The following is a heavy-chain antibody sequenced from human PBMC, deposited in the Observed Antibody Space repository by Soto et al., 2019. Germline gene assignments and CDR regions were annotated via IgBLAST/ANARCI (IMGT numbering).Heavy chain of an antibody. Sequence: PGGSLRLSCAASGFTFSSYSMNWVRQAPGKGLEWVSYISSSSSTIYYADSVKGRFTISRDNAKNSLYLQMNSLRDEDTAVYYFARGLYYYNSRGYWGYWGQGTLVTVSP. V-gene: IGHV3-48*02. J-gene: IGHJ4*02. CDR2: ISSSSSTI. D-gene: IGHD3-22*01. CDR3: ARGLYYYNSRGYWGY. CDR1: GFTFSSYS.